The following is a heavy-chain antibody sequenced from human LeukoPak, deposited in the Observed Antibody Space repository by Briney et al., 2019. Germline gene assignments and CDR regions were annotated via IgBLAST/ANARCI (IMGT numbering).Heavy chain of an antibody. D-gene: IGHD1-26*01. CDR2: ISGSGGST. V-gene: IGHV3-23*01. J-gene: IGHJ4*02. CDR3: AKPRGRIVGATTPDY. Sequence: WVRQAPGKGLEWVSAISGSGGSTYYADSVKGRFTISRDNSKNTLYLQMNSLRAEDTAVYYCAKPRGRIVGATTPDYWGQGTLVTVSS.